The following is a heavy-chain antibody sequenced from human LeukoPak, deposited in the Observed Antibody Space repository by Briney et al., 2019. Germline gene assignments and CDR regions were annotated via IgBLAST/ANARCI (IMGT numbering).Heavy chain of an antibody. V-gene: IGHV4-34*01. Sequence: AETLSLTCAVYGGSFSGYYWSWIRQPPGKGLEWIGEINHSGSNNYNPSLKSRVTISVDTSKNQFSLKLSSVTAADTAVYYCARGRPWFDPWGQGTLVTVSS. CDR2: INHSGSN. D-gene: IGHD6-6*01. CDR3: ARGRPWFDP. J-gene: IGHJ5*02. CDR1: GGSFSGYY.